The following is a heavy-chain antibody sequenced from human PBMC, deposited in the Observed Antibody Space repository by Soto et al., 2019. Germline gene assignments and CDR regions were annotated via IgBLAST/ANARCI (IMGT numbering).Heavy chain of an antibody. V-gene: IGHV1-46*01. CDR2: INPSGGST. J-gene: IGHJ4*02. D-gene: IGHD3-10*01. CDR3: ARDFTTSGSGSYSFDY. Sequence: ASVKVSCKAAGYTFTSYYMHWVRQAPGQGLEWMGIINPSGGSTSYAQKFQGRVTMTRDTSTSTVYMELSSLRSEDTAVYYCARDFTTSGSGSYSFDYWGQGTLVTVSS. CDR1: GYTFTSYY.